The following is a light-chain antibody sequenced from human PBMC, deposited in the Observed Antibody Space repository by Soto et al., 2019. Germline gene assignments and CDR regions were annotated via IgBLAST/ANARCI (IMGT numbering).Light chain of an antibody. J-gene: IGKJ1*01. CDR1: QSVSSN. CDR3: QQNYSTPWT. CDR2: AAS. V-gene: IGKV3-15*01. Sequence: DIVMTQSPATLSVPPGERATLSCRASQSVSSNLDWYQQKPGQAPKLLIYAASSRQSGIPSRFSGSASGTDFTLTISSLQSEDFAIYHCQQNYSTPWTFGQGTKVDIK.